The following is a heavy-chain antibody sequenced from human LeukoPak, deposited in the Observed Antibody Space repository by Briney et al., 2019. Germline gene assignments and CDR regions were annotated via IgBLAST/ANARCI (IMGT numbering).Heavy chain of an antibody. CDR2: INHSGSP. D-gene: IGHD3-10*01. Sequence: PSETLSLTCAVYGGAFSGYHWTWIRQPPGKGLEWIGEINHSGSPNYNPSLKSRITISKDMSKNQFSLKVNSVTATDTAVYFCARSASFIIKTRGWFDSWGQGTLVTVSS. CDR3: ARSASFIIKTRGWFDS. CDR1: GGAFSGYH. V-gene: IGHV4-34*01. J-gene: IGHJ5*01.